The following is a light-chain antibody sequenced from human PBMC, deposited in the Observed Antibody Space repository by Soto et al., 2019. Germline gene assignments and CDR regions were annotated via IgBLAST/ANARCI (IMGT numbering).Light chain of an antibody. CDR1: SSDVGGYNY. V-gene: IGLV2-14*01. J-gene: IGLJ3*02. Sequence: QSALTQPASVSGSPGQSITISCTGTSSDVGGYNYVSWYQQHPGKAPKLMIYEVSNRPSGVSNRFSVSKSGNTASLTISGLQAEDEADYYCSSYTRSSTQVFGGGTKLTVL. CDR3: SSYTRSSTQV. CDR2: EVS.